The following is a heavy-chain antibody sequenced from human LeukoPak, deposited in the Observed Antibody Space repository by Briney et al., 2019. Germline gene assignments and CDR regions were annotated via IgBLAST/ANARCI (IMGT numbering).Heavy chain of an antibody. Sequence: ASVKVSRKASGYTFTSYGISWVRQAPGQGLEWMGWISAYNGNTNYAQKLQGRVTMTTDTSTSTAYMELRSLRSDDTAVYYCARVKDCSSTSCPKGRWFDPWGQGTLVTVSS. CDR3: ARVKDCSSTSCPKGRWFDP. J-gene: IGHJ5*02. V-gene: IGHV1-18*01. CDR1: GYTFTSYG. CDR2: ISAYNGNT. D-gene: IGHD2-2*01.